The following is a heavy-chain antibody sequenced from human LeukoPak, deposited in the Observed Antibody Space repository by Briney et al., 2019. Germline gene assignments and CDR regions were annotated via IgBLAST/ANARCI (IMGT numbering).Heavy chain of an antibody. CDR3: ARGNYDSSGYYFDY. Sequence: SVKVSCKASGYTFTDYYMHWVRQAPGQGLEWMGRIIPILGIANYAQKFQGRVTITADKSTSTAYMELSSLRSEDTAVYYCARGNYDSSGYYFDYWGQGTLVTVSS. CDR1: GYTFTDYY. D-gene: IGHD3-22*01. CDR2: IIPILGIA. V-gene: IGHV1-69*04. J-gene: IGHJ4*02.